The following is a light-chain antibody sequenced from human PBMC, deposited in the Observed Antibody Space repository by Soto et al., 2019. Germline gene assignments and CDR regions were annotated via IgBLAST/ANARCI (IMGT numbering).Light chain of an antibody. CDR2: GTS. CDR3: QQYNNWAPWT. V-gene: IGKV3-15*01. J-gene: IGKJ1*01. CDR1: QSVSSN. Sequence: EIVMTQSPATLSVSPGERATLSCRAGQSVSSNLAWYQQKPGQAPRLLIYGTSSRATGIPARFSGSGSGTEFTLTLSSLHSEDFAVYYCQQYNNWAPWTFGQGTKVEIK.